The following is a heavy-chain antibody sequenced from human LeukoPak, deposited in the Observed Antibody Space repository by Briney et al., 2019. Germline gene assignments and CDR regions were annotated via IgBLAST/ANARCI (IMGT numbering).Heavy chain of an antibody. CDR3: ASYSGTYSAFEI. CDR1: GYSISSGYY. V-gene: IGHV4-38-2*02. J-gene: IGHJ3*02. D-gene: IGHD1-26*01. Sequence: PSETLSLTCTVSGYSISSGYYWGWIWQPPGKGLEWIGSIYHSGTAYYNPSLKSRVTISVDTSKNQFSLKLSSVTAADTAVYYCASYSGTYSAFEIWGQGTLVTVSS. CDR2: IYHSGTA.